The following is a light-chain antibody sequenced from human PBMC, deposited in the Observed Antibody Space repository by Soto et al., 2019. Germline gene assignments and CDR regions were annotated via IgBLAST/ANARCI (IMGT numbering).Light chain of an antibody. V-gene: IGLV1-47*01. CDR3: ATWDDSLNGFYV. Sequence: QSVLTQPPSASGAPGQGVTITCSGSTSNIGSNYVYWYQQLPGTAPKLPIYRNNERPSGGPDRFSGSKSGTSASLAIRGLRSDDEADYFCATWDDSLNGFYVFGTGTKVTVL. CDR1: TSNIGSNY. J-gene: IGLJ1*01. CDR2: RNN.